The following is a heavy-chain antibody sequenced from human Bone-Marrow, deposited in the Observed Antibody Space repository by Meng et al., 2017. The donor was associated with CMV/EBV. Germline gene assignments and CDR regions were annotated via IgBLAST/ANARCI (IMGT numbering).Heavy chain of an antibody. CDR3: ARDLGSALSGSGSSINWFDP. D-gene: IGHD3-10*01. V-gene: IGHV4-38-2*02. J-gene: IGHJ5*02. CDR2: IYHSGST. Sequence: SETLSLTCTVSGYSISSGYYWGWIRQPPGKGLEWIGSIYHSGSTYYNPSLKSRVTISVDTSKNQFSLKLSSVTAADTAVYYCARDLGSALSGSGSSINWFDPWGQGTLVTVSS. CDR1: GYSISSGYY.